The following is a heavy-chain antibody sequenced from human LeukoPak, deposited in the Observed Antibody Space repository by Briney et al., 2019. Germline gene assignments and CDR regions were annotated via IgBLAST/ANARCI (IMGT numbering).Heavy chain of an antibody. V-gene: IGHV4-39*07. CDR1: GDSINSRSYY. J-gene: IGHJ3*02. CDR3: ARERAAAISVMDAFDI. D-gene: IGHD5-18*01. CDR2: LYYGGNT. Sequence: SETLSLTCTVSGDSINSRSYYWDWIRQPPGKGLEWIGNLYYGGNTHYNPSLKSRVTISADTSNNQFSLKLSSVTAADTAVYYCARERAAAISVMDAFDIWGQGTMVTVSS.